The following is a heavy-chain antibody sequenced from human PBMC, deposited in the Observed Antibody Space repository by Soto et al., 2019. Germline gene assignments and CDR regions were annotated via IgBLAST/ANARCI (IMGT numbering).Heavy chain of an antibody. D-gene: IGHD4-17*01. Sequence: QITLKESGPTLVKPTQTLTLTCTFSGFSLTTSGVGVGWIRQPPRKALEWLALIYWAYDKRSSPSLKSRLTTPXDXXKNQVVLTMTTMYPAATDKYFCANTTTTVTWWFDPCGQGTLVTVSS. CDR1: GFSLTTSGVG. V-gene: IGHV2-5*02. CDR3: ANTTTTVTWWFDP. J-gene: IGHJ5*02. CDR2: IYWAYDK.